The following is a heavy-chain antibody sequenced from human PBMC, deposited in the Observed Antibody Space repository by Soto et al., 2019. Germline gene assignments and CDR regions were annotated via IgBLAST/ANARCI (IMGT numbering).Heavy chain of an antibody. D-gene: IGHD1-1*01. V-gene: IGHV4-59*08. CDR2: VYSSGSA. CDR3: TRLFHDHPFVVHDDWRDP. J-gene: IGHJ5*02. CDR1: GGSISSHS. Sequence: SETLSLTCTVSGGSISSHSWYWIRQPPGRGLEWIGYVYSSGSAKYNPSLESRVTISVDTSKNQFSLKLPSPTAADPAIYYCTRLFHDHPFVVHDDWRDPGRPGYLDPVSS.